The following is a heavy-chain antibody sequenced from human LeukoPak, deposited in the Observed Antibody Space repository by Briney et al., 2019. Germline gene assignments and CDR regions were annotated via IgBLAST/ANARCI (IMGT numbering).Heavy chain of an antibody. CDR3: ARSLSPVAGFDP. CDR2: IYYSGST. J-gene: IGHJ5*02. CDR1: GGSISSYY. V-gene: IGHV4-59*01. Sequence: SETLSLTCTVSGGSISSYYWSWIRRPPGKGLEWIGYIYYSGSTNYNPSLKSRVTISVDTSKNQFSLKLSSVTAADTAVYYCARSLSPVAGFDPWGQGTLVTVSS. D-gene: IGHD6-19*01.